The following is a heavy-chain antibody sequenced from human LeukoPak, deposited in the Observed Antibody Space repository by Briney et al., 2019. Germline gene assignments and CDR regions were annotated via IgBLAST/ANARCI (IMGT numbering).Heavy chain of an antibody. CDR1: GGTFSSYA. V-gene: IGHV1-69*05. CDR3: ARDPLEAAMAPYYYYYMDV. CDR2: IVPIFGTA. D-gene: IGHD5-18*01. Sequence: SVKVSCKASGGTFSSYAISWVRQAPGQGLEWMGGIVPIFGTANYAQKFQGRVTITTDESTSTAYMELSSLRSEDTAVYYCARDPLEAAMAPYYYYYMDVWGKGTTVTVSS. J-gene: IGHJ6*03.